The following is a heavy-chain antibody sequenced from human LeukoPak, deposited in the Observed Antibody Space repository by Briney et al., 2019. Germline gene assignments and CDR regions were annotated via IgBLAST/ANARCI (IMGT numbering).Heavy chain of an antibody. CDR3: AEGDSSGYPFDY. CDR1: GGSFSGYY. J-gene: IGHJ4*02. V-gene: IGHV4-34*01. D-gene: IGHD3-22*01. Sequence: SETLSLTCAVYGGSFSGYYWSWIRQPPGKGLEWIGEINHSGSTNYNPSLKSRVTISVDTSKNQFSLKLSSVTAADTAVYYCAEGDSSGYPFDYWGQGTLVTVSS. CDR2: INHSGST.